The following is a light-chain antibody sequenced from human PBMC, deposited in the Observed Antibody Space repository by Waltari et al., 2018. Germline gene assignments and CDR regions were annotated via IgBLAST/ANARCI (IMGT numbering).Light chain of an antibody. CDR3: YSYAGGYTFV. V-gene: IGLV2-11*01. CDR2: DVT. J-gene: IGLJ2*01. CDR1: TGNVGGYDY. Sequence: QSALTQPRSVSGSPGQSVTISCTGTTGNVGGYDYVSWYQQHPGKAPQLMIYDVTNMPPGVPDRFSGSKSGNTAFLTISGLQAEDEADYHCYSYAGGYTFVFGPGTKLAVL.